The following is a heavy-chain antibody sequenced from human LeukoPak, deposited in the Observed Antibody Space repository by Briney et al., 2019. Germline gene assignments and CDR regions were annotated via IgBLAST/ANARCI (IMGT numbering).Heavy chain of an antibody. D-gene: IGHD3-22*01. Sequence: PGGSLRLSCTVSGFTFDDYAMPWVRHTPGKGLEWVAGITWNRDNIGYGDSVKGRFTISRDNVKNVLYLQMNSLRPEDTALYYCAKDLSSAITSALVLDVWGQGTTV. CDR3: AKDLSSAITSALVLDV. J-gene: IGHJ6*02. CDR2: ITWNRDNI. V-gene: IGHV3-9*01. CDR1: GFTFDDYA.